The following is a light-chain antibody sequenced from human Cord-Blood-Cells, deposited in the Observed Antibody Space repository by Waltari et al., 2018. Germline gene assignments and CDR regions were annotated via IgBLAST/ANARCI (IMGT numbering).Light chain of an antibody. CDR3: QQSDSTSSDSVGGWT. CDR2: AAY. J-gene: IGKJ1*01. Sequence: DIQMTQSPSSMSASVGDRGTITCRASQSIISHLNWYQQKPGKAPKLLIHAAYSLQSGVPSRFSGSGSGTGFTLTIRSLQPGDFASYCCQQSDSTSSDSVGGWT. V-gene: IGKV1-39*01. CDR1: QSIISH.